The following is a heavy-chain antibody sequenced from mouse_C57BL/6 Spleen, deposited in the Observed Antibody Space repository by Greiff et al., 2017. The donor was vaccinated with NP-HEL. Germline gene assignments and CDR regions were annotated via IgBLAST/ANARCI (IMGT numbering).Heavy chain of an antibody. J-gene: IGHJ1*03. CDR3: ARWDGSRGYFEV. V-gene: IGHV1-64*01. CDR1: GYTFTSYW. D-gene: IGHD1-1*01. Sequence: VQLQQPGAELVKPGASVKLSCKASGYTFTSYWMHWVKQRPGQGLEWIGMIHPNSGSTNYNEKFKSKATLTVDKSSSTAYMQLSSLTSEDSAVYYCARWDGSRGYFEVWGTGTTVTVSS. CDR2: IHPNSGST.